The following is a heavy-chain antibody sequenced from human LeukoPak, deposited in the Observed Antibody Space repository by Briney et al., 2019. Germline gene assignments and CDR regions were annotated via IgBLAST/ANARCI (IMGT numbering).Heavy chain of an antibody. V-gene: IGHV1-69*04. D-gene: IGHD2-2*01. CDR2: IIPILGIA. Sequence: ASVKVSCKASGGTFSSYAISWVRQAPGQGLEWMGRIIPILGIANYAQKFQGRVTITANKSTSTAYMELSSLRSEDTAVYYCARDLLGFGYCGSTSCQPTHDYYFDYWGQGTLATVSS. CDR3: ARDLLGFGYCGSTSCQPTHDYYFDY. CDR1: GGTFSSYA. J-gene: IGHJ4*02.